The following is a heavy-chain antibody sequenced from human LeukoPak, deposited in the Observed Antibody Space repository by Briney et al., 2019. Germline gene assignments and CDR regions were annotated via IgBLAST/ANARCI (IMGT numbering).Heavy chain of an antibody. CDR1: GFAFSSYG. D-gene: IGHD2-15*01. J-gene: IGHJ5*02. Sequence: GRSLRLSCAASGFAFSSYGMHWVRQAPGKGLEWVAVISYDGSDKYYAGSVKGRFTISRDDSKNMVYLQMNSLRDEDTALYYCVREAGYCASVCLKSNWFDPWGQGTLVTVSS. CDR2: ISYDGSDK. V-gene: IGHV3-30*03. CDR3: VREAGYCASVCLKSNWFDP.